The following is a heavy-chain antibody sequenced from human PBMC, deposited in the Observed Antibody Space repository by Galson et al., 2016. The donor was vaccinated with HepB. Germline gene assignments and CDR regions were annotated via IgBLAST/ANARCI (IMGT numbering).Heavy chain of an antibody. Sequence: SLRLSCAVSGFPFIRAWMSWVRQAPGKGLEWVGRITSKGGGGTIDYAAPVKGRFTIPRDDSKNMLYLQMNSLRSEDTAVYYCAKVYLPPPNDGYDVWGQGTLVTVSS. CDR3: AKVYLPPPNDGYDV. D-gene: IGHD2-8*01. CDR2: ITSKGGGGTI. J-gene: IGHJ3*01. V-gene: IGHV3-15*01. CDR1: GFPFIRAW.